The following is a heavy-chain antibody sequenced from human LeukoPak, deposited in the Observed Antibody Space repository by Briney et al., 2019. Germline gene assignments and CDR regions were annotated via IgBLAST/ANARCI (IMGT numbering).Heavy chain of an antibody. J-gene: IGHJ4*02. D-gene: IGHD2-2*01. CDR2: IYYSGST. CDR1: GGSISSSSYY. CDR3: ARSLAAIY. V-gene: IGHV4-39*01. Sequence: PLETLSLTCTVSGGSISSSSYYWGWIRQPPRKGLEWIGSIYYSGSTYYNPSLKSRVTISVDASKNQFSLQLSSVTAADTAVYYCARSLAAIYWGQGTLVTVSS.